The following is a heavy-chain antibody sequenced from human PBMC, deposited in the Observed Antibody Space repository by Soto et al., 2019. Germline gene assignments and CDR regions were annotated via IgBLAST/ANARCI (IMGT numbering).Heavy chain of an antibody. D-gene: IGHD6-19*01. CDR3: ALLYSSPLHNYFDP. V-gene: IGHV2-5*02. CDR1: GFSLSTSGVG. Sequence: SGPTLVNPTQTLTLTCTFSGFSLSTSGVGVGWIRQPPGKPLECLALIYWDDDKRYNPSLRTRLTITKDSSKNQVVLTMTNMDPVDTATYYCALLYSSPLHNYFDPWGQGAVVTVSS. CDR2: IYWDDDK. J-gene: IGHJ5*02.